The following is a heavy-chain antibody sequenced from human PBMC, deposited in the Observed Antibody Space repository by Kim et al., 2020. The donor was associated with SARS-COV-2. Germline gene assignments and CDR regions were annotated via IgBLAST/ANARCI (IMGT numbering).Heavy chain of an antibody. CDR2: IYYSGST. D-gene: IGHD2-15*01. J-gene: IGHJ5*02. Sequence: SETLSLTCTVSGGSISSYYWSWIRQPPGKGLEWIGYIYYSGSTNYNLSLKSRVTISIDTSKNQFSLKLSSVPAADSAVYYCAREGGCTGVSCYSSHWFYP. CDR1: GGSISSYY. CDR3: AREGGCTGVSCYSSHWFYP. V-gene: IGHV4-59*01.